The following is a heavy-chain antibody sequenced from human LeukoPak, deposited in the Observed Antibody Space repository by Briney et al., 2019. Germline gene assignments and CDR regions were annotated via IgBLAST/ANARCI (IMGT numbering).Heavy chain of an antibody. J-gene: IGHJ4*02. D-gene: IGHD2-21*02. CDR1: GFTYSNYW. CDR2: IKPDGSEK. V-gene: IGHV3-7*01. CDR3: TRDFGSGVVVTAIVD. Sequence: PGGSLRLSCAASGFTYSNYWMSWVPQAPGKELEWVANIKPDGSEKYYVDSVKGRFTISRDNAKNSLFLQMNSLRAEDTATYYCTRDFGSGVVVTAIVDWGQGTLVTVSS.